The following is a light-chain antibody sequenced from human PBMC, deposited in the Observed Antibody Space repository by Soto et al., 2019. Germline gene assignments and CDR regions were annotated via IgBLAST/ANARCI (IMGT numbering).Light chain of an antibody. Sequence: QSVLTQPPSVSGAPGQRVTISCTGSSSNIGAGYDVHWYQQRAGKAPKLIIYEVSKRPSGVPDRFSASKSGNTASLTVSGLQAEDEADYYCCSHGGSNNFYVFGTGTKVTVL. CDR3: CSHGGSNNFYV. CDR1: SSNIGAGYD. J-gene: IGLJ1*01. V-gene: IGLV1-40*01. CDR2: EVS.